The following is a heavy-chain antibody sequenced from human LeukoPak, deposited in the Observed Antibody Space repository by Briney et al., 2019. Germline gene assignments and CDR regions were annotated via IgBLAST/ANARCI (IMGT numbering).Heavy chain of an antibody. CDR3: ARVLDYDSSGYNY. J-gene: IGHJ4*02. CDR2: ISSSSYI. V-gene: IGHV3-21*01. CDR1: GFTFSSYS. D-gene: IGHD3-22*01. Sequence: GRSLRLSCAASGFTFSSYSMNWVRQAPGKGLEWVSSISSSSYIYYADSVKGRFTISRDNAKNSLYLQMNSLRAEDTAVYYCARVLDYDSSGYNYWGQGTLVTVSS.